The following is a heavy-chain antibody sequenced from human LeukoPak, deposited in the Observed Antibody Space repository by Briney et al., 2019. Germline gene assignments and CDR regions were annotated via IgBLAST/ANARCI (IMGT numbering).Heavy chain of an antibody. Sequence: SVRVSCKASGGTFSSYAISWVRQAPGQGLEWMGGIIPIFGAANYAQKFQGRVTITADKSTSTAYMELSSLRSEDTAVYYCARDMDGSGWSGYWGQGTLVTVSS. D-gene: IGHD6-19*01. CDR2: IIPIFGAA. V-gene: IGHV1-69*06. CDR3: ARDMDGSGWSGY. J-gene: IGHJ4*02. CDR1: GGTFSSYA.